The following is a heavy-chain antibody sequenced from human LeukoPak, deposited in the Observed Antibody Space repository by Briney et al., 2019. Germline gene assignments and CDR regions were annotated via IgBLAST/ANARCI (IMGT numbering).Heavy chain of an antibody. CDR2: IRYDGCKT. J-gene: IGHJ6*03. Sequence: GGSLRLSCAASGFTFSTYGIHWARQAPGKGLEWVAFIRYDGCKTYYADSVKGRFTIFRDNSKNMLYLQMNSLRTEDTAVYYCAKDGWSCSANSCPQYYYYMDVWGKGTTVTVSS. V-gene: IGHV3-30*02. CDR1: GFTFSTYG. D-gene: IGHD2-2*01. CDR3: AKDGWSCSANSCPQYYYYMDV.